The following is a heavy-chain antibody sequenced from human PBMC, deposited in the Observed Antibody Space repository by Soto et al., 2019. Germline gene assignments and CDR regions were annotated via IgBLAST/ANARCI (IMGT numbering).Heavy chain of an antibody. J-gene: IGHJ4*02. D-gene: IGHD3-22*01. CDR3: ARASYYYYDSSGYHSQ. Sequence: LSLTCAVSGGSLSRGGYSWSWIRQPPGKGLEWIGYIYHSGSTYYNPSLKSRVTISVDRSKNQFSLKLSSVTAADTAVYYCARASYYYYDSSGYHSQWGQGTLDTVSS. CDR2: IYHSGST. CDR1: GGSLSRGGYS. V-gene: IGHV4-30-2*01.